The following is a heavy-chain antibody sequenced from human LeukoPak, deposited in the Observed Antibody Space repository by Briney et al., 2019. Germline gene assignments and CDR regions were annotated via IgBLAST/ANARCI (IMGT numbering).Heavy chain of an antibody. CDR3: ATTNIVETTTTEDAFDI. Sequence: GASVKVSCKASGYTFTNYAMNWLRQAPGQGLEWMGWINTNTGNPTYAQGFTGRFVFSLDTSVSTAYLQISSLKAEDTAVYFCATTNIVETTTTEDAFDIWGQGTMVTVSS. V-gene: IGHV7-4-1*02. D-gene: IGHD1-26*01. J-gene: IGHJ3*02. CDR2: INTNTGNP. CDR1: GYTFTNYA.